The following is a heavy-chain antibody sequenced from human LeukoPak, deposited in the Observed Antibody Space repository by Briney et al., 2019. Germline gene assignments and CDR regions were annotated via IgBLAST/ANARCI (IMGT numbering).Heavy chain of an antibody. CDR1: GGSISSYY. CDR2: IYYSGST. Sequence: SETLSLTCTVSGGSISSYYWSWIRQPPGKGLEWIGYIYYSGSTNYNPSLKSRVTISVDTSKNQFSLKLSSVTAADTAVYYCARRDYYYGMDVWGQGTTVIVSS. J-gene: IGHJ6*02. CDR3: ARRDYYYGMDV. V-gene: IGHV4-59*01.